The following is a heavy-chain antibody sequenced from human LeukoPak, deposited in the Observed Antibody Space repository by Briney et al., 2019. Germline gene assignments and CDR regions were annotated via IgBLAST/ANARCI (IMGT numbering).Heavy chain of an antibody. V-gene: IGHV1-2*02. CDR3: ARGGYRYGPHDY. CDR1: GYTFTSYG. CDR2: INPNSGGT. J-gene: IGHJ4*02. D-gene: IGHD5-18*01. Sequence: ASVKVSCKASGYTFTSYGISWVRQAPGQGLEWMGWINPNSGGTNYAQKFQGRVTMTRDTSISTAYMELSRLRSDDTAVYYCARGGYRYGPHDYWGQGTLVTVSS.